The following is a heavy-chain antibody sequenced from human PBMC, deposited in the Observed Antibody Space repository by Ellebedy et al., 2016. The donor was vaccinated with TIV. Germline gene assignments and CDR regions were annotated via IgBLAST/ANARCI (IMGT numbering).Heavy chain of an antibody. CDR1: GFTFGSYG. J-gene: IGHJ4*02. CDR2: IWYDGTNI. V-gene: IGHV3-33*01. Sequence: GGSLRLXXTTSGFTFGSYGMHWVRRAPGKGLEWVAVIWYDGTNIYYGDSVKGRFTISRDNSKNTLYLQMDSLRAGDTAVYYCVRGYDQFDYWGQGTLVTVPS. CDR3: VRGYDQFDY. D-gene: IGHD5-12*01.